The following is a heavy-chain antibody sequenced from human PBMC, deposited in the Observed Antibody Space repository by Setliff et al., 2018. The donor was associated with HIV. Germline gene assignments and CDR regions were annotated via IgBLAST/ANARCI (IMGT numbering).Heavy chain of an antibody. CDR2: ISHSGST. J-gene: IGHJ4*01. D-gene: IGHD2-8*01. CDR1: GGSIMTGDW. CDR3: ARGAPYCNHGICHLFDY. Sequence: PSETLSLTCAVSGGSIMTGDWWSWVRQSPGKGLEWIGEISHSGSTNYNPSLRSRVTMSVDKSNNQFSLRLSSVTAADTAVYYCARGAPYCNHGICHLFDYWGHGNLVTVSS. V-gene: IGHV4-4*02.